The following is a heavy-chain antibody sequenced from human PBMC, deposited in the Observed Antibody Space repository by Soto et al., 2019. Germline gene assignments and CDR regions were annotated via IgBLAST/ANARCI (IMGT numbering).Heavy chain of an antibody. D-gene: IGHD6-19*01. V-gene: IGHV4-59*08. CDR1: GGSISTYY. CDR3: AGLYRSAWYGNWFDP. J-gene: IGHJ5*02. CDR2: IDYTGST. Sequence: LSLTCTVSGGSISTYYWSWIRQPPGKGLEWIAYIDYTGSTNYNPSLKSRVTISVDTSKNQFSLKLSSVTAADTAVYYCAGLYRSAWYGNWFDPWGQGTLVTVSS.